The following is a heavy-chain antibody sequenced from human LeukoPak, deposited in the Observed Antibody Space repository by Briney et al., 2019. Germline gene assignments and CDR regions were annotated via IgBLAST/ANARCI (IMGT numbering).Heavy chain of an antibody. J-gene: IGHJ4*02. CDR2: ISYRGDFT. CDR1: GFTFSSYV. Sequence: GGSLRLSCVASGFTFSSYVLNWVRQAPGMGLEWVSVISYRGDFTYYADSVKGRFTISRDNSKNTVFLQMNSLRAEDTAIYYCAKRSPEGSYYFDYWGQGTLVTVSS. CDR3: AKRSPEGSYYFDY. D-gene: IGHD3-10*01. V-gene: IGHV3-23*01.